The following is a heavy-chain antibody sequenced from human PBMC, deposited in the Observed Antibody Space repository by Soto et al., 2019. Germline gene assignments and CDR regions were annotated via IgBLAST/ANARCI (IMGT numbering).Heavy chain of an antibody. V-gene: IGHV3-33*01. J-gene: IGHJ5*02. CDR1: GFTFSSYG. Sequence: QVQLVESGGGVVQPGRSLRLSCAASGFTFSSYGMHWVRQAPGKGLEWVAVIWYDGSNKYYADSVKGRFTISRDNSKNTLYLQMNSLRDEDTAVYYCARDVANWFDPWGQGTLVTVSS. CDR2: IWYDGSNK. CDR3: ARDVANWFDP.